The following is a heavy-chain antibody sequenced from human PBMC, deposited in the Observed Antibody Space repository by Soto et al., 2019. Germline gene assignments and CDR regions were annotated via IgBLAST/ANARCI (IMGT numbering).Heavy chain of an antibody. D-gene: IGHD2-15*01. Sequence: GGSLTLSCAASGFTFSSYWMSWVRQAPGKGLEWVANIKQDGSEKYYVDSVKGRFTISRDNAKNSLYLQMNSLRAEDTAVYYCARDGYCSGGSCYSDYWGQGTLVTVSS. J-gene: IGHJ4*02. CDR2: IKQDGSEK. CDR3: ARDGYCSGGSCYSDY. CDR1: GFTFSSYW. V-gene: IGHV3-7*01.